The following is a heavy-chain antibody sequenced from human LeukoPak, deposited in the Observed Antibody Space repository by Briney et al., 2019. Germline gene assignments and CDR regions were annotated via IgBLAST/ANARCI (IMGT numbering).Heavy chain of an antibody. CDR1: GFTFSSYG. V-gene: IGHV3-33*01. CDR2: IWYDGSNK. D-gene: IGHD3-10*01. CDR3: ARDATGGSGSPHDAFDI. Sequence: PGGSLRLSCAASGFTFSSYGMHWVRQAPGKGLEWVAVIWYDGSNKYYADSVKGRFTISRDNSKNTLYLQMNSLRAEDTAVYYCARDATGGSGSPHDAFDIWGQGTMVTVSS. J-gene: IGHJ3*02.